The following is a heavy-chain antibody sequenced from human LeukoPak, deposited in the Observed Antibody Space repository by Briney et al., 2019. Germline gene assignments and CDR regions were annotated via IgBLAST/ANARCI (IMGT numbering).Heavy chain of an antibody. J-gene: IGHJ6*02. CDR1: GYRFTSYW. CDR3: ARLDMITFGGVIDYYYGMDV. V-gene: IGHV5-51*01. CDR2: IYPGDSDT. Sequence: GESLKISFKGSGYRFTSYWIGWVRPMPGKGLGWMGIIYPGDSDTRYSPSFQGQVTISADKSISTAYLQWSSLKASDTAMYYCARLDMITFGGVIDYYYGMDVWGQGTTVTVSS. D-gene: IGHD3-16*02.